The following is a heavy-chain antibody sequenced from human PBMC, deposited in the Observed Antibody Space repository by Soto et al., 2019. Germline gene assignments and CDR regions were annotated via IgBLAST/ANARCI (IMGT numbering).Heavy chain of an antibody. CDR2: IYHSGIT. Sequence: SETLSLTCAVSGDSISSGGHSWNWLRQPQGKSLEWIGYIYHSGITYFNPTLTSRVTMSVDTSKNQISLTLSSVTAADTAIYYCARDRDGYDSGYFDSWGHGTLVTVSS. CDR1: GDSISSGGHS. CDR3: ARDRDGYDSGYFDS. J-gene: IGHJ4*01. V-gene: IGHV4-30-2*01. D-gene: IGHD5-12*01.